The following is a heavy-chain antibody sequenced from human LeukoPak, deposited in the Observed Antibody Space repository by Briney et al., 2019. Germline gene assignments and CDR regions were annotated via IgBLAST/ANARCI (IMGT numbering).Heavy chain of an antibody. D-gene: IGHD6-19*01. J-gene: IGHJ4*02. CDR1: GYTFTGYY. Sequence: VASVKVSRKASGYTFTGYYMHWVRQAPGQGLEWMGWINPNSGGTNYAQKFQGRVTMTRDTSISTAYMELSRLRSDDTAVYYCARDRYSSGWYSDYWGQGTLVTVSS. CDR2: INPNSGGT. V-gene: IGHV1-2*02. CDR3: ARDRYSSGWYSDY.